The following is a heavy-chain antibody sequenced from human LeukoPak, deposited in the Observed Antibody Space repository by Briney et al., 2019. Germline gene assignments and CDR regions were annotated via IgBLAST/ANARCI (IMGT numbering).Heavy chain of an antibody. Sequence: SETLSLTCTVSGGSISSYYWSWIRQPAGKGLEWIGRIYTSGSTNYNPSLKRRVSMSVHTSKNQFSLKLSSVTAADTAVYYRARVRYQGFDPWGQGTLVTVSS. CDR1: GGSISSYY. D-gene: IGHD2-2*01. J-gene: IGHJ5*02. CDR3: ARVRYQGFDP. CDR2: IYTSGST. V-gene: IGHV4-4*07.